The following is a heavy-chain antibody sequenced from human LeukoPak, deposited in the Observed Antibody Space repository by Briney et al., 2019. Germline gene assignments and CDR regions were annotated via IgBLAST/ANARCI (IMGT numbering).Heavy chain of an antibody. V-gene: IGHV3-23*01. CDR3: AKGHYYGSGSLDY. CDR2: IGGRDGST. CDR1: GFTFSSYG. D-gene: IGHD3-10*01. Sequence: GGSLRLSCAASGFTFSSYGMSWVRQAPGKGLEWVSVIGGRDGSTYYADSVKGRFTISRDNSKNTLDVQMNSLRAEDTAVYYCAKGHYYGSGSLDYWGQGTLVTVSS. J-gene: IGHJ4*02.